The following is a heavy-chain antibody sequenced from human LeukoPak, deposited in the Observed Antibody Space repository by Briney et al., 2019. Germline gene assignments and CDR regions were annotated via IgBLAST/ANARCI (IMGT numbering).Heavy chain of an antibody. D-gene: IGHD3-16*01. CDR1: GGSISSSTYY. J-gene: IGHJ4*02. CDR2: IYYSGST. Sequence: PSETLSLTCTVSGGSISSSTYYWGWIRRPPGKGLEWIGSIYYSGSTYYNPSLKSRVTVSVDTSKNQFSLNLSSVTAADTAVYYCVRGSTLRHYQYWGQGTLVTVSS. V-gene: IGHV4-39*01. CDR3: VRGSTLRHYQY.